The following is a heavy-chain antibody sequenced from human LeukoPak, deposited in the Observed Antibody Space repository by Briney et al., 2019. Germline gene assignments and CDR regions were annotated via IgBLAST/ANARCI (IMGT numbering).Heavy chain of an antibody. Sequence: GGPLTLSCAASGFTLSSYWMHWLRQAPGKGLVWVSRIDSDGSSTSYADSVKGRFTTSRNKAKNTLYLQRTSLRAEDTAVYYCARSLYGDYKDYWGQGTLVTVSS. J-gene: IGHJ4*02. CDR2: IDSDGSST. CDR3: ARSLYGDYKDY. CDR1: GFTLSSYW. V-gene: IGHV3-74*01. D-gene: IGHD4-17*01.